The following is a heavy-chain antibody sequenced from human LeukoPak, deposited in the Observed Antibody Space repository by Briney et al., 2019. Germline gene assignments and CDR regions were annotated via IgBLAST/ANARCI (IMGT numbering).Heavy chain of an antibody. J-gene: IGHJ5*02. V-gene: IGHV1-46*01. D-gene: IGHD3-16*01. CDR1: GYTFTSYY. Sequence: VASVKVSCKASGYTFTSYYMHWVRQAPGQGLEWMGLINPTGGSTGYAQKFQGRLTLTRDLSASTDYMELSSLRSDDTAVYFCARDTSEGDYAWWFDPWGQGTLVTVAS. CDR3: ARDTSEGDYAWWFDP. CDR2: INPTGGST.